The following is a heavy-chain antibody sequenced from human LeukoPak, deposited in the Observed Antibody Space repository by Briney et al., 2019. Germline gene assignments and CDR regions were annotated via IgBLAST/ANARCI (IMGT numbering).Heavy chain of an antibody. Sequence: ASVKVSCKASGHTFTSYAMNWVRQAPGQGLEWMGWINTNTGNPTYAQGFTGRFVFSLDTSVSTAYLQISSLKAEDTAVYYCARDRDIVLMVYARTDAFDIWGQGTMVTVSS. D-gene: IGHD2-8*01. V-gene: IGHV7-4-1*02. CDR1: GHTFTSYA. J-gene: IGHJ3*02. CDR2: INTNTGNP. CDR3: ARDRDIVLMVYARTDAFDI.